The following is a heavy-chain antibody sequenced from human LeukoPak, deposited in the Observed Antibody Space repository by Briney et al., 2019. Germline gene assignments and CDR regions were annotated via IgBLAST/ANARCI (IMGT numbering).Heavy chain of an antibody. CDR2: IYYSGST. J-gene: IGHJ4*02. Sequence: SETLSLTCTVSGGSISSYYWSWIRQPPGKGLEWIGYIYYSGSTNYNPSLKSRVTISVDTPKNQFSLKLSSVTAADTAVYYCARGDTIFGVVTPPYYFDYWGQGTLVTVSS. D-gene: IGHD3-3*01. CDR3: ARGDTIFGVVTPPYYFDY. V-gene: IGHV4-59*01. CDR1: GGSISSYY.